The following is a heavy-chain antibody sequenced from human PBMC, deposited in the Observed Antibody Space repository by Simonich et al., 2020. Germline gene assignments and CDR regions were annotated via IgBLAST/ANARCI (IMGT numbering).Heavy chain of an antibody. CDR1: GYTFTGYY. V-gene: IGHV1-2*02. D-gene: IGHD5-12*01. CDR2: INPNSGGT. J-gene: IGHJ4*02. Sequence: QVQMVQSGAEVKKPGASVKVSCKASGYTFTGYYMNWVRKAPRQRREWMGWINPNSGGTNYAQKFQGRVTMTRDTSISTAYMELSRLRSDDTAVYYCASSKLATIDYWGQGTLVTVSS. CDR3: ASSKLATIDY.